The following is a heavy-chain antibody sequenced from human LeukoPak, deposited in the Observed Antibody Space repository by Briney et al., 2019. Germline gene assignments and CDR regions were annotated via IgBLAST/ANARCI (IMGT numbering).Heavy chain of an antibody. V-gene: IGHV1-69*05. D-gene: IGHD1-26*01. J-gene: IGHJ3*02. CDR1: GGTFSSYA. Sequence: SVKVSCKASGGTFSSYAISWVRQAPGQGLEWMGRIIPIFGTANYAQKFQGRVTITTDESTSTAYMELSSLRSEDTAVYYCARGFLVGASRGRDAFDIWGQGTMVTVSS. CDR2: IIPIFGTA. CDR3: ARGFLVGASRGRDAFDI.